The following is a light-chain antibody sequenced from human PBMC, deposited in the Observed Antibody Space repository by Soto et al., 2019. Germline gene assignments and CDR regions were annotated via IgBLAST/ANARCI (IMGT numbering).Light chain of an antibody. V-gene: IGKV3-20*01. CDR3: QQYGSSPIT. J-gene: IGKJ5*01. CDR1: PSVSNS. Sequence: ESVLTHSPATLSLSPWEIATLSCRASPSVSNSVAWYQHKPGQAPRLLIYDASNRATGVPTRFSGSGSGTDFTLTISRLEPEDFAVYYRQQYGSSPITFGQGTRLEIK. CDR2: DAS.